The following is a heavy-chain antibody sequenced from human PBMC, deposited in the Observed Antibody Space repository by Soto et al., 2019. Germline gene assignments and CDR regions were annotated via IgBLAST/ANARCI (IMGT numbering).Heavy chain of an antibody. Sequence: QITLKESGPSLVKPTQTLTLTCTFSGFSLSTTGVGVGWIRQPPGKALDWLALIYWDDDKRYSPSLKSRLTITKDSSKNQVVLTRTSLDPIATATYYCVRASPVTTWGDYWVQGTLVTVSS. D-gene: IGHD4-17*01. CDR1: GFSLSTTGVG. V-gene: IGHV2-5*02. CDR3: VRASPVTTWGDY. J-gene: IGHJ4*02. CDR2: IYWDDDK.